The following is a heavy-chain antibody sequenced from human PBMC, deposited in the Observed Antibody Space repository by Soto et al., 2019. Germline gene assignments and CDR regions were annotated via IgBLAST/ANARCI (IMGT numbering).Heavy chain of an antibody. V-gene: IGHV4-4*07. D-gene: IGHD6-13*01. CDR2: IYSSGST. Sequence: SLTCTFSSGPISTYYWSWIWQPAGKGLEWIGRIYSSGSTLYNPSLKSRVTMSVDTSKNQISLKLSSVTAADTAVYYCAGGAAADYFDYWGQGTLVTSPQ. CDR1: SGPISTYY. J-gene: IGHJ4*02. CDR3: AGGAAADYFDY.